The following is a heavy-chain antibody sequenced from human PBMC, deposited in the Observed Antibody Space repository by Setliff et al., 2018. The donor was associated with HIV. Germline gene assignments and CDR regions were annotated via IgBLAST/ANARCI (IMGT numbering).Heavy chain of an antibody. J-gene: IGHJ4*02. CDR2: ISGSGSNT. Sequence: PGGSLRLSCAASGFTFSNYAMSWVRQAPGKGLEWVSAISGSGSNTYYADSVKGRFTISRDNSKNTLYLQMNSLRAEDTAVYYCAKDPPSTMIVVINQFDYWGQGTQVTVSS. CDR3: AKDPPSTMIVVINQFDY. V-gene: IGHV3-23*01. CDR1: GFTFSNYA. D-gene: IGHD3-22*01.